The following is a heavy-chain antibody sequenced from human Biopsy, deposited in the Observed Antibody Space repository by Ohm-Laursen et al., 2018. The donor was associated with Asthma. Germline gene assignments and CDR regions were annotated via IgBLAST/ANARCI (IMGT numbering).Heavy chain of an antibody. J-gene: IGHJ4*02. V-gene: IGHV3-30*14. Sequence: SLRLSCSAPGFNLNTYTLSWVRQAPGEGLEWLALITTDDVHKYNGESVRGRFSISRDNSKRTVYLHMAGLTVADTAVYFCARGEDPRPVADHLDIWGQGARVIVSS. CDR1: GFNLNTYT. D-gene: IGHD6-6*01. CDR2: ITTDDVHK. CDR3: ARGEDPRPVADHLDI.